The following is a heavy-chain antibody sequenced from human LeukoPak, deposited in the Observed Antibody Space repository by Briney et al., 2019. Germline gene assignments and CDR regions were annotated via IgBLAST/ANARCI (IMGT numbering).Heavy chain of an antibody. D-gene: IGHD3-16*01. CDR1: GFTFSSYW. J-gene: IGHJ4*02. Sequence: HPGGSLRLSCAASGFTFSSYWMHWVRRAPGKGLVWVSCINSDGSSTSYADSVKGRFTISRDNAKNTLYLQMNSLRAEDTAVYYCTRSRRGNYFDYWGQGTLVTVSS. CDR2: INSDGSST. V-gene: IGHV3-74*01. CDR3: TRSRRGNYFDY.